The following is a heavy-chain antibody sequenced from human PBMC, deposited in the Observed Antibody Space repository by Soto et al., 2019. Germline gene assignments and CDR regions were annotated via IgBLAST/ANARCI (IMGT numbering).Heavy chain of an antibody. CDR2: ISFDGSNA. Sequence: QVQLVESGGGVVQPGRSLRLSCAASGFIFSSFGMHWVRQAPGKGLEWVAVISFDGSNAYYADSVKGRFTLSRDNSNNTLYVQMNSLRPEDTAVYYCARQHYADDSWSGYQYYYYYGMDVWGQGTTVTVSS. CDR1: GFIFSSFG. CDR3: ARQHYADDSWSGYQYYYYYGMDV. V-gene: IGHV3-30*03. D-gene: IGHD3-3*01. J-gene: IGHJ6*02.